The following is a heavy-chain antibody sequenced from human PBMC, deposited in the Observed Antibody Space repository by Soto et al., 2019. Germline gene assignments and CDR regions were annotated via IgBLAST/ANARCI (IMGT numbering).Heavy chain of an antibody. CDR2: IWYDGSNE. J-gene: IGHJ6*02. CDR1: GFIFSNFG. D-gene: IGHD6-19*01. Sequence: GGSLRLSCAASGFIFSNFGMHWVRKAPGKGMEWVAVIWYDGSNEYYADSVKGRLTISKDDSKSTLFLQMNSRSAEATAEDYFARDAIPGIAVSTYGMDVWGQGTTVTVSS. V-gene: IGHV3-33*01. CDR3: ARDAIPGIAVSTYGMDV.